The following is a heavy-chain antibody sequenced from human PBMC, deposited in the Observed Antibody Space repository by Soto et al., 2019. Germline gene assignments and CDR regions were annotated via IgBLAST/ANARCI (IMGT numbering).Heavy chain of an antibody. CDR3: ARVVDSGVFDP. Sequence: QVQLVESGGGVVQPGRSLRLSCAASGFTFSSYGMHWARQAPGKGLEWVAVIWYDGSNKYYADSVKGRFTISRDNSKNTLYLQMNSLRAEDTAVYYCARVVDSGVFDPWGQGTLVTVSS. V-gene: IGHV3-33*01. J-gene: IGHJ5*02. D-gene: IGHD7-27*01. CDR1: GFTFSSYG. CDR2: IWYDGSNK.